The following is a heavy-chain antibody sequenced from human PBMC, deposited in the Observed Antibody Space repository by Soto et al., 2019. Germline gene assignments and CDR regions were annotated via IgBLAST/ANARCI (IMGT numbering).Heavy chain of an antibody. CDR2: IDPSDSYT. D-gene: IGHD1-7*01. J-gene: IGHJ6*02. CDR1: GYCFTSYL. V-gene: IGHV5-10-1*01. Sequence: GAFLKISCKGAGYCFTSYLISWVRQMPGKGLEWMGRIDPSDSYTNYSPSFQGDVTISADKSISTAYLQWSSLKASDTAMYYCASITGTTPRAYYYYYYGMDVWGQGTTVTVSS. CDR3: ASITGTTPRAYYYYYYGMDV.